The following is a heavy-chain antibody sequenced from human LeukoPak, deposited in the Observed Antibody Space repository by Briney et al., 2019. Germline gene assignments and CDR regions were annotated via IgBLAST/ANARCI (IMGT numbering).Heavy chain of an antibody. CDR1: GYTFIGYY. CDR3: ARGGGYDSYFDY. V-gene: IGHV1-2*02. J-gene: IGHJ4*02. D-gene: IGHD5-12*01. CDR2: INPNSGGT. Sequence: ASVKVSCKASGYTFIGYYMHWVRQAPGQGLEWMGWINPNSGGTSYAQKFQDRVTMTRDTSISTAYMELSRLTSDDTAVYYCARGGGYDSYFDYWGQGTLVTVSS.